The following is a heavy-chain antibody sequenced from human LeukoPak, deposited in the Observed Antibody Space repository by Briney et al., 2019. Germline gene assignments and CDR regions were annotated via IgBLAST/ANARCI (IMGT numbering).Heavy chain of an antibody. J-gene: IGHJ4*02. V-gene: IGHV3-74*03. CDR1: GFTFTDYW. Sequence: GGSLRLSCAASGFTFTDYWMHCVRQAPGKGLVWDSHINSYGSTTYADSVKGRFTISRDNAKNTVYLQMNSLRADDTAVYYCARDHWGYVFDYWGQGILVTVSS. D-gene: IGHD7-27*01. CDR3: ARDHWGYVFDY. CDR2: INSYGST.